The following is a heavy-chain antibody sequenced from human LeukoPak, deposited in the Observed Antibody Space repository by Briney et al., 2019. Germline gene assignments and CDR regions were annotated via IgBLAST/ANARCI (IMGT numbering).Heavy chain of an antibody. Sequence: GGSLRLSCAASGFTFSTYAVSWVRQAPGKGLEWVSAITASGFSTYYADSVKGRFTISRDNSKNTLYLQMNSLRAEDTALYYCAKGGRSSSWDYYYYMDVWGKGTTVTVSS. D-gene: IGHD6-13*01. V-gene: IGHV3-23*01. CDR3: AKGGRSSSWDYYYYMDV. CDR1: GFTFSTYA. CDR2: ITASGFST. J-gene: IGHJ6*03.